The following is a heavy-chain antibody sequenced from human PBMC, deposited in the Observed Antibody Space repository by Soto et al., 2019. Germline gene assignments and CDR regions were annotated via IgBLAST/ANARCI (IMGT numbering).Heavy chain of an antibody. V-gene: IGHV3-64D*08. CDR2: ITSNGRGT. Sequence: GGSLRLSCSASGFIFSSNNMHWVRQAPGKGLEYVSAITSNGRGTYYTDSVKGRFTISRDNSKNTLYLQMSSLRAEDTAVYYCVKPYDFWGQGTLVTVS. CDR1: GFIFSSNN. CDR3: VKPYDF. J-gene: IGHJ4*02.